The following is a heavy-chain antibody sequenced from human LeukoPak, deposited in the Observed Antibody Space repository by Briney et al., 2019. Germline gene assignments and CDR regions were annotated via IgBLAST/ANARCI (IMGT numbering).Heavy chain of an antibody. D-gene: IGHD3-10*01. V-gene: IGHV3-21*01. CDR3: ARDSMVRGVIRNLGKYYFDY. CDR2: ISSSSYI. CDR1: GFTFSSYS. Sequence: PGGSLRLSCAASGFTFSSYSMNWVRQAPGKGLEWVSSISSSSYIYYADSVKGRFTISRDNAKNSLYLQMNSLRAEDTAVYYCARDSMVRGVIRNLGKYYFDYWGQGTLVTVSS. J-gene: IGHJ4*02.